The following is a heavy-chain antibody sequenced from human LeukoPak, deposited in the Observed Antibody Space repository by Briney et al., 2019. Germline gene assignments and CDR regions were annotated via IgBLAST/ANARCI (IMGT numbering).Heavy chain of an antibody. V-gene: IGHV4-39*07. D-gene: IGHD3-10*01. Sequence: SETLSLTCTVSGGSISSSSYYWSWIRQPPGKGLEWIGEINHSGSTNYNPSLKSRVTISVDTSKNQFSLKLSSVTAADTAVYYCSTERFGEYYFDYWGQGTLVTVSS. CDR2: INHSGST. J-gene: IGHJ4*02. CDR3: STERFGEYYFDY. CDR1: GGSISSSSYY.